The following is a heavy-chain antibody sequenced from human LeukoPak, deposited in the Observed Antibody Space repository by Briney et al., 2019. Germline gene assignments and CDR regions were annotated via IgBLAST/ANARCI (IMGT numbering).Heavy chain of an antibody. D-gene: IGHD3-10*01. J-gene: IGHJ3*02. V-gene: IGHV4-59*01. CDR2: IYYSGST. CDR1: GGSISSYY. Sequence: SETLSLTCTVSGGSISSYYWSWIRQPPVKGLEWIGYIYYSGSTNYNPSLKSRVTISVDTSKNQFSLELSTVTPADSALNYCARVTVLDGFATFRQPIMVTVSS. CDR3: ARVTVLDGFAT.